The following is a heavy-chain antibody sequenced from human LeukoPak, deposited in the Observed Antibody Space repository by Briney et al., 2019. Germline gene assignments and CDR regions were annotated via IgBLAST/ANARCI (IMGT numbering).Heavy chain of an antibody. CDR3: TRDHITSWQVDF. CDR2: VRPGDGPT. D-gene: IGHD2-2*01. Sequence: GGSLRLSCTASAFTFTNYAMGWVRRAPGKGLEWVSHVRPGDGPTTYAESVKGRFTISRDNSKNTVSLQMNSLRVEDTAVYYCTRDHITSWQVDFWGQGTMVTVSS. J-gene: IGHJ4*02. V-gene: IGHV3-23*01. CDR1: AFTFTNYA.